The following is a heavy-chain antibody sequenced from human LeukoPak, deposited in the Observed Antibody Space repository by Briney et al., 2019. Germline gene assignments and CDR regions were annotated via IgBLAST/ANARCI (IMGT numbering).Heavy chain of an antibody. V-gene: IGHV5-51*01. Sequence: GESLKISCEGSGYSFTSYWIGWVRQMPGKGLEWMGIIYPGDSDTRYSPSFQGQVTISADKSISTAYLQWSSLKASDTAMYYCARQRLDYDFWSGYYAHYYYYYGMDVWGQGTTVTVSS. D-gene: IGHD3-3*01. CDR3: ARQRLDYDFWSGYYAHYYYYYGMDV. J-gene: IGHJ6*02. CDR1: GYSFTSYW. CDR2: IYPGDSDT.